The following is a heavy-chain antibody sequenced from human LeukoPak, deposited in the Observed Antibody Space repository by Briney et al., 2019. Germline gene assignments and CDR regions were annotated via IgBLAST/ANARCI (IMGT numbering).Heavy chain of an antibody. Sequence: GGSLRLSCAASGFTVSNDYMTWVRQAPGKGLEWVSVIYSGDYTYYADSVKGRFTISRDNSKNTLYLQMNGLRVEDTAVYYCTRGVPASSTYYYDYWGQGTLVTVSS. CDR1: GFTVSNDY. J-gene: IGHJ4*02. D-gene: IGHD6-13*01. CDR2: IYSGDYT. V-gene: IGHV3-53*01. CDR3: TRGVPASSTYYYDY.